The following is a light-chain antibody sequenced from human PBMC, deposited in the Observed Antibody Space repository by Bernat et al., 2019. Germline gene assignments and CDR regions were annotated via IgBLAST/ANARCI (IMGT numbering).Light chain of an antibody. Sequence: DIVMTQSPLSLPVTPGESASISCRSSQSLLWSNGYNYLDWYLQKPGQSPQLIIYMGSNRASGVPDRFSGSGSGTDFTLKISRVEAEDVGVYYCTPALRAATTFGQGTRLDIK. CDR2: MGS. CDR3: TPALRAATT. J-gene: IGKJ5*01. CDR1: QSLLWSNGYNY. V-gene: IGKV2-28*01.